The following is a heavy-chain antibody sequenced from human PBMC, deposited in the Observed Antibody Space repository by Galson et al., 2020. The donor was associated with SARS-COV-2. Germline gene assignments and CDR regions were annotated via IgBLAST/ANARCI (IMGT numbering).Heavy chain of an antibody. CDR3: AAAVVGPALIDYFDT. CDR2: VYHSGST. D-gene: IGHD1-26*01. CDR1: GGSISDYY. J-gene: IGHJ4*02. V-gene: IGHV4-59*01. Sequence: SETLSLTCTVSGGSISDYYCSWIRQSPGKAPEWIAYVYHSGSTNYNPSLKSRVSISVDTSKNQFSLNLTTVTAADTAVYYCAAAVVGPALIDYFDTWGRGTLVAVSS.